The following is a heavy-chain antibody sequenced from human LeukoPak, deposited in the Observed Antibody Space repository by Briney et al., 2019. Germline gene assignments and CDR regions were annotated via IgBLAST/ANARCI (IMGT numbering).Heavy chain of an antibody. Sequence: GGSLRLSCAVSGFTSSSYWVSWVRQAPGKGLGWVANIKQDGSEKYYVDSVKGRFTISRDNAKNSLYLQMNSLRAEDTAVYYCARAPYCIGGSCRFDYWGQGTLVTVSS. CDR3: ARAPYCIGGSCRFDY. CDR1: GFTSSSYW. CDR2: IKQDGSEK. J-gene: IGHJ4*02. V-gene: IGHV3-7*03. D-gene: IGHD2-15*01.